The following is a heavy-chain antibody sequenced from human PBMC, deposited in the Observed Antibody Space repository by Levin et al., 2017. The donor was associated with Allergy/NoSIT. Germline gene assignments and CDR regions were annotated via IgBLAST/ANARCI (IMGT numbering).Heavy chain of an antibody. CDR3: ARHLLSRSTMVREVIVGWFVP. V-gene: IGHV4-39*01. J-gene: IGHJ5*02. Sequence: PSETLSLTCTVSGGSISRSSYYWGWIRQPPGTGLEWIVSIYFSGTTYYNPSLKSRVTMSVDLSKNQFSLSLSSVTAADTAVYYCARHLLSRSTMVREVIVGWFVPWGQGTLVTVSS. CDR1: GGSISRSSYY. CDR2: IYFSGTT. D-gene: IGHD3-10*01.